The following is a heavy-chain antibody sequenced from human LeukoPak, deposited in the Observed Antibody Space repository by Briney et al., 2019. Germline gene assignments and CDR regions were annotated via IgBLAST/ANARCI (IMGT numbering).Heavy chain of an antibody. V-gene: IGHV3-48*01. D-gene: IGHD2-2*01. CDR2: ISSSSSTI. CDR3: ARERRYCSSTSCRRDAFDI. J-gene: IGHJ3*02. Sequence: GGSLRLSCAASGFTFSSYSMNWVRQAPGKGLEWVSYISSSSSTIYYAASVKGRFTISRDNAKNSLYLQMNSLRAEDTAVYYCARERRYCSSTSCRRDAFDIWGQGTMVTVSS. CDR1: GFTFSSYS.